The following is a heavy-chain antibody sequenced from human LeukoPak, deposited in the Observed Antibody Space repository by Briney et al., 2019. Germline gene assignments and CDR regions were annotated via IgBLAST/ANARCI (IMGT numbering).Heavy chain of an antibody. Sequence: QPGGTLRLSCAASGFTFSNNGMNWVRQAPGKGLEWVSGISPSGDITYYADSVKGRFTISRDNSKNTLYLQMNSLRAEDTAVYYCARGGSYLSAFDIWGQGTMVTVSS. CDR3: ARGGSYLSAFDI. CDR2: ISPSGDIT. V-gene: IGHV3-23*01. D-gene: IGHD1-26*01. CDR1: GFTFSNNG. J-gene: IGHJ3*02.